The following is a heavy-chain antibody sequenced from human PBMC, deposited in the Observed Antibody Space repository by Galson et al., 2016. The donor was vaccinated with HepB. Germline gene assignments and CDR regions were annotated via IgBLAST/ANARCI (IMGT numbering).Heavy chain of an antibody. V-gene: IGHV1-2*02. CDR3: ASRRSSSPLEGDY. Sequence: SVKVSCKASGYNFNAYYIYWVRQAPGQGLEWVGWINPNSGGTRFAQRFQGRVTMTTDTSIRTAYLELRRLISDDTAVYYCASRRSSSPLEGDYWGQGTLVTVSS. D-gene: IGHD6-13*01. J-gene: IGHJ4*02. CDR1: GYNFNAYY. CDR2: INPNSGGT.